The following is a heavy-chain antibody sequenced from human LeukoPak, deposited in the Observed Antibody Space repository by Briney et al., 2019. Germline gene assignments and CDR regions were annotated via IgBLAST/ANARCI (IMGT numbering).Heavy chain of an antibody. V-gene: IGHV1-69*13. CDR2: IIPIFGTA. CDR3: ASLSGYYYVDY. Sequence: SVKVSCKASGGTFSSYAISWVRQAPGQGLEWMGGIIPIFGTANYAQKFQGRVTITADESTSTAYMELSSQRSEDTAVYYCASLSGYYYVDYWGQGTLVTVSS. D-gene: IGHD3-22*01. J-gene: IGHJ4*02. CDR1: GGTFSSYA.